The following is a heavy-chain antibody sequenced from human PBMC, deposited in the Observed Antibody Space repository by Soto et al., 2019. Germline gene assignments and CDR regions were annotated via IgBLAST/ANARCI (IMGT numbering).Heavy chain of an antibody. V-gene: IGHV3-48*02. CDR2: ISSSSSTI. CDR1: GFTFSSYS. Sequence: GGSLRLSCAASGFTFSSYSMKWVRQAPGKGLEWVSYISSSSSTIYYADSVKGRFTISRDNAKNSLCLQMNSLRDEDTAVYYCASISGYEINYYGMDVWGQGTTVTVSS. D-gene: IGHD5-12*01. J-gene: IGHJ6*02. CDR3: ASISGYEINYYGMDV.